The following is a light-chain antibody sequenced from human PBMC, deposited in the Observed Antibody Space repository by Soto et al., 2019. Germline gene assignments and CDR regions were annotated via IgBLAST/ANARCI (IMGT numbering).Light chain of an antibody. J-gene: IGKJ5*01. Sequence: EILLTPSPATLSVSPGERATPSRRALQSFSSNVAWYQQKPGQAPRLLIYDASNRATGIPARFSGSGSGTDFTLTISSLEPEDFAVYYCQQRSNWPPSITFGQGTRLEIK. CDR3: QQRSNWPPSIT. CDR2: DAS. V-gene: IGKV3-11*01. CDR1: QSFSSN.